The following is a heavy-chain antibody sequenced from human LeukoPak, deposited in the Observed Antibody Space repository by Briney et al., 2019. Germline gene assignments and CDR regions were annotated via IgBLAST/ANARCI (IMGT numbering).Heavy chain of an antibody. V-gene: IGHV3-7*01. CDR2: INQDGSEK. CDR1: GFTFSSYW. CDR3: ARKNRGTFDY. D-gene: IGHD2/OR15-2a*01. Sequence: GGSLRLSCAASGFTFSSYWMSWVRQAPGKGLEWVANINQDGSEKYFVGSVKGRFTISRDNSKNSLYVQMNSLRAEDTAIYYCARKNRGTFDYWGQGTLVTVSS. J-gene: IGHJ4*02.